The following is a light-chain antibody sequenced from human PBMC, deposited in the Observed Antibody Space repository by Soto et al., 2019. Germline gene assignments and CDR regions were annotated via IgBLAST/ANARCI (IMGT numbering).Light chain of an antibody. CDR1: QSISSY. CDR2: AAS. J-gene: IGKJ5*01. CDR3: QQLFDSPIT. V-gene: IGKV1-39*01. Sequence: DIQMTQSPSSLSASVGDRVTITCRASQSISSYLNWYQQKPGKAPKLLIYAASSLQSGVPSRFSATVSGTEFSLTITSLRPEDFATYYCQQLFDSPITFGQGTRLEIK.